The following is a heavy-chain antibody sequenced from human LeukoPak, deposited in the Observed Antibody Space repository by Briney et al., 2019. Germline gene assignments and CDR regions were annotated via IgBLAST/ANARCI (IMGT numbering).Heavy chain of an antibody. J-gene: IGHJ4*02. CDR2: IYHSGST. Sequence: SETLSLTCTVSGGSISSYYWGWIRQPPGKGLEWIGSIYHSGSTYYNPSLKSRVTISVDTSKNQFSLKLSSVTAADTAVYYCARDINTKIYDSSGYYYGPAGGFDYWGQGTLVTVSS. CDR3: ARDINTKIYDSSGYYYGPAGGFDY. V-gene: IGHV4-38-2*02. D-gene: IGHD3-22*01. CDR1: GGSISSYY.